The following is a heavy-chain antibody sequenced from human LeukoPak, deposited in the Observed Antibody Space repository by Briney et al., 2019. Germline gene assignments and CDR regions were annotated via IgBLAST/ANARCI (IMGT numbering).Heavy chain of an antibody. V-gene: IGHV1-2*06. Sequence: ASVKVSCKASGYTFTGYYMHWVRQAPGQGLEWMGRINPNSGGINYAQKFQGRVTMTRDTSISTAYMELSRLRSDDTAVYYCAREGDDILTVYYYMDVWGKGTTVTVSS. D-gene: IGHD3-9*01. CDR3: AREGDDILTVYYYMDV. CDR2: INPNSGGI. CDR1: GYTFTGYY. J-gene: IGHJ6*03.